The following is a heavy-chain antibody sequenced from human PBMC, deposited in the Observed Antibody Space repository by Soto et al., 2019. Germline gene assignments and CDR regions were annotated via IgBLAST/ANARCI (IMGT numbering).Heavy chain of an antibody. J-gene: IGHJ3*02. Sequence: QVQLVQSGAEVKKPGASVKVSCKASGYTFTSYGISWVRQAPGQGLEWMGWISAYNGNTNYAQKLQGRVTMTTDTPTSTAYMELRSLRSDDTAVYYCARDLAPLRYFDWYRDAFDIWGQGTMVTVSS. V-gene: IGHV1-18*01. CDR1: GYTFTSYG. D-gene: IGHD3-9*01. CDR2: ISAYNGNT. CDR3: ARDLAPLRYFDWYRDAFDI.